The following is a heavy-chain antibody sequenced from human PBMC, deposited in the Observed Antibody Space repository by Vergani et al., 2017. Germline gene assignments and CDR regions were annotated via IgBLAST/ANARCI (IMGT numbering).Heavy chain of an antibody. V-gene: IGHV3-23*03. CDR1: GFTFSSYA. D-gene: IGHD2-21*02. CDR3: AKAISGDYVGYYYMDV. CDR2: IYSGGSST. J-gene: IGHJ6*03. Sequence: EVQLLESGGGLVQPGGSLRLSCAASGFTFSSYAMSWVRQAPGKGLEWVSVIYSGGSSTYYADSVKGRFTISRDNSKNTLYLQRNSLRAEDTAVYYCAKAISGDYVGYYYMDVWGKGTTVTVSS.